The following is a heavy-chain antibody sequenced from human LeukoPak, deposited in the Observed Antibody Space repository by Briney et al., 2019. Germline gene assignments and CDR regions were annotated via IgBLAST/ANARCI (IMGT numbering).Heavy chain of an antibody. V-gene: IGHV3-33*01. CDR1: GFTFSNYG. Sequence: GGSLRLSCAASGFTFSNYGIHWVRQAPGKGLEWVAIIWYDGNNKYYADSVKGRFTISRDNSKNTLYLQMNSLRADDTAVYYCARRGAVASAYSYYAMDVWGQGTTVTVSS. CDR3: ARRGAVASAYSYYAMDV. CDR2: IWYDGNNK. D-gene: IGHD6-19*01. J-gene: IGHJ6*02.